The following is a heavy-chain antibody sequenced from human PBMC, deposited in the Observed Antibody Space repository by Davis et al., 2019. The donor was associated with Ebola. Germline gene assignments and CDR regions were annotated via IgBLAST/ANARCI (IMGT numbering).Heavy chain of an antibody. Sequence: GESLKISCAASGFTFSSYAMHWVRQAPGKGLEWVAVISYDGSNKYYADSVKGRFTISRDNSKNTLYLQMNSLRAEDTAVYYCARDQGYRGYCSSTSCYTDAFDIWGQGTMVTVSS. CDR3: ARDQGYRGYCSSTSCYTDAFDI. CDR1: GFTFSSYA. D-gene: IGHD2-2*02. J-gene: IGHJ3*02. CDR2: ISYDGSNK. V-gene: IGHV3-30-3*01.